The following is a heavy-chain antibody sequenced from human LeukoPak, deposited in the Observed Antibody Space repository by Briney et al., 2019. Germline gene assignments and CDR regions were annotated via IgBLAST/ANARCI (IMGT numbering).Heavy chain of an antibody. CDR1: GFTFSSYW. V-gene: IGHV3-7*01. CDR2: IKQDGSEK. J-gene: IGHJ6*04. CDR3: AELGITMIGGV. Sequence: GGSLRLSCAASGFTFSSYWMSWVRQAPGKGLEWVANIKQDGSEKYYVDSLKGRFTISRDNAKNSLYLQMNSLRAEDTAVYYCAELGITMIGGVWGKGTTVTISS. D-gene: IGHD3-10*02.